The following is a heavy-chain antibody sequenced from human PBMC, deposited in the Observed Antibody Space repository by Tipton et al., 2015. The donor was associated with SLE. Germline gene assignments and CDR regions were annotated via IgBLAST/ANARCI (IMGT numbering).Heavy chain of an antibody. Sequence: LRLSCAVYGGSVSGHYWSWIRQPPGKGLEWIGEINHSGRTNYNPPLKSRVTISVDTSKNQFSLKLSSVNAADTAVYYCARDRYPLLFDYWGQGTLVTVSS. V-gene: IGHV4-34*01. J-gene: IGHJ4*02. CDR2: INHSGRT. CDR3: ARDRYPLLFDY. D-gene: IGHD2-2*01. CDR1: GGSVSGHY.